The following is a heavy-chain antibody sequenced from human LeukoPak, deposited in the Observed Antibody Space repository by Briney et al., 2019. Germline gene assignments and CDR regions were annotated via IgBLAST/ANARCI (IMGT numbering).Heavy chain of an antibody. J-gene: IGHJ4*02. D-gene: IGHD6-19*01. CDR1: GGSISSNPNY. CDR2: MLDSATT. Sequence: SETLSLTSSVSGGSISSNPNYWGWVRQPPGKGLEWIASMLDSATTYYNPSLKSRVTISLDTSKNQFSLKLKSITAADTAVYYCARGVYTGVAGTDYWGQGILVTVST. CDR3: ARGVYTGVAGTDY. V-gene: IGHV4-39*07.